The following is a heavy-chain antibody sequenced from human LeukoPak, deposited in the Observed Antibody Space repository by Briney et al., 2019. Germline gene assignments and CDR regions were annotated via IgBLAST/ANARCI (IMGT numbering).Heavy chain of an antibody. D-gene: IGHD4-17*01. CDR2: IYTSWST. CDR3: ARGRGDYGDYMDS. V-gene: IGHV4-61*02. Sequence: SQTLSLTCTVSGGSISSGSYYWSWIRQPAGKGLEWIGRIYTSWSTNYNPSLKSRVTLSVDTSKNELALKLSSVTAADTAVYYCARGRGDYGDYMDSWGQGTLVIVSS. CDR1: GGSISSGSYY. J-gene: IGHJ4*02.